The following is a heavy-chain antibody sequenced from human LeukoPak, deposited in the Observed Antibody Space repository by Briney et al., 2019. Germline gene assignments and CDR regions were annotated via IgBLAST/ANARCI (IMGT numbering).Heavy chain of an antibody. CDR2: INPNSGGT. Sequence: WALVKVSCKASGYTFTGYYMHWVRQAPGQGLEWMGRINPNSGGTNYAQKFQGRVTMTRDTPISTAYMELSRLRSEDTAVYYCARGGDSGSYEGDYWGQGTLVTVSS. J-gene: IGHJ4*02. D-gene: IGHD1-26*01. V-gene: IGHV1-2*06. CDR1: GYTFTGYY. CDR3: ARGGDSGSYEGDY.